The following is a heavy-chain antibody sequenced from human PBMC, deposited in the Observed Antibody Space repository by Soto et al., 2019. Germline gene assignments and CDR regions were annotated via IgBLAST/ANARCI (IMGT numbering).Heavy chain of an antibody. Sequence: QVQLVQSGAEVKEPGSSVKVSCKASVEFFSNYGISWVRQAPGQGLEWMGGIIPIFGTISYAEKFRGRATITADESTNTVYMELRSLRSADTALYYCARVFPDGWVEPGVVRGYLDTWGRGTLVTVSS. CDR2: IIPIFGTI. J-gene: IGHJ4*02. D-gene: IGHD3-3*01. CDR1: VEFFSNYG. CDR3: ARVFPDGWVEPGVVRGYLDT. V-gene: IGHV1-69*01.